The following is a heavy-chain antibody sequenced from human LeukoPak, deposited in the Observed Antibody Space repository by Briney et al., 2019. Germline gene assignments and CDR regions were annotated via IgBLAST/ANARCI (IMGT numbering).Heavy chain of an antibody. V-gene: IGHV4-31*03. D-gene: IGHD6-6*01. J-gene: IGHJ5*02. CDR3: ARVMAARREDLNWFDP. CDR1: GGSISSGGYY. CDR2: IYYSGST. Sequence: SQTLSLTCTVSGGSISSGGYYWSWIRQHPGKGLEWIGYIYYSGSTYYNPSLKSRVTISVDTSKNQFSLKLSSVNAADTAVYYCARVMAARREDLNWFDPWGQGTLVTVSS.